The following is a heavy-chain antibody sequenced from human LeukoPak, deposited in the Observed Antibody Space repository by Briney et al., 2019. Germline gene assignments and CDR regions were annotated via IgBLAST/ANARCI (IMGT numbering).Heavy chain of an antibody. CDR1: GGSISNYY. CDR3: ARHYGP. CDR2: IYDSGST. V-gene: IGHV4-39*01. Sequence: SETLSLTCTVSGGSISNYYWGWIRQPPGKGLEWIGSIYDSGSTYYNPSLKSRVTISVDTSRNQFSLKLNSVTAADTAVYYCARHYGPWGQGTLVTVSS. J-gene: IGHJ5*02. D-gene: IGHD3-10*01.